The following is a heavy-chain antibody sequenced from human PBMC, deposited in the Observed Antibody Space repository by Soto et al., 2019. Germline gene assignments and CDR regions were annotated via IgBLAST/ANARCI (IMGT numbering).Heavy chain of an antibody. CDR2: IYYSGST. Sequence: PSETLSLTCTVSGGSISSSSYYWGWIRQPPGKGLEWIGSIYYSGSTYYNPSLKSRVTISVDTSKNQFSLKLSSVTAADTAVYYCARVISARPFDPWGQGTLVTVSS. J-gene: IGHJ5*02. CDR3: ARVISARPFDP. D-gene: IGHD6-6*01. CDR1: GGSISSSSYY. V-gene: IGHV4-39*01.